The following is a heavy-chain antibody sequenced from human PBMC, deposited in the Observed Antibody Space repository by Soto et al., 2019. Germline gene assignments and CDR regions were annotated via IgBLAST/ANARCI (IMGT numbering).Heavy chain of an antibody. CDR2: INHSGST. J-gene: IGHJ4*02. CDR1: GGSFSGYY. V-gene: IGHV4-34*01. Sequence: SETLSLTCAVYGGSFSGYYWIWIRQPPGKGLEWIGEINHSGSTNYNPSLKSRVTISVDTSKNQFSLKLSSVTAADTAVYYCARRQSVGANSYIFDYWGQGTLVTVSS. D-gene: IGHD1-26*01. CDR3: ARRQSVGANSYIFDY.